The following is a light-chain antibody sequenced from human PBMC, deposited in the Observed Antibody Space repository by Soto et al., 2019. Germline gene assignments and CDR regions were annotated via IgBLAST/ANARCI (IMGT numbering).Light chain of an antibody. CDR2: GAS. CDR1: QRVSKN. CDR3: QQYNNWPYT. Sequence: EIVMTQSPATLYVSPGERVTLSCRASQRVSKNFAWYRQKPGQAPTLLIYGASTRATGIPARFSDSGSGTELTLTISSLQSEDFAVYYCQQYNNWPYTFGQGTKLEIK. J-gene: IGKJ2*01. V-gene: IGKV3-15*01.